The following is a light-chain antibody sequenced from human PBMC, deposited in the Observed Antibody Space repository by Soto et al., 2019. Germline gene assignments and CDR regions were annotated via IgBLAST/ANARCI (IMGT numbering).Light chain of an antibody. Sequence: EIVMTQSPATLSVSPGERATLSCRASQSVSSNLAWYQQKPGQAPMLLIYGASTRATGIPARFSGSGSGTEFTLTISSLQSEDFAVYYCQQYNNLPPWAFGQGTKVEIK. CDR1: QSVSSN. V-gene: IGKV3-15*01. J-gene: IGKJ1*01. CDR2: GAS. CDR3: QQYNNLPPWA.